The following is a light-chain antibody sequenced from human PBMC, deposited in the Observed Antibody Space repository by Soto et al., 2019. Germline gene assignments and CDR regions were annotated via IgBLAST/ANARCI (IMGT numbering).Light chain of an antibody. CDR1: QTLSSRY. CDR3: QQFASSPKP. CDR2: AAS. V-gene: IGKV3-20*01. Sequence: EIGWTQSPDTLSLSPGERATLSCRASQTLSSRYLAWYQQKPGQAPRLLIYAASTRATGIPDKFSGSGSGTDFTLTISRLEPEDLAVYYCQQFASSPKPFGQGTKLESK. J-gene: IGKJ2*01.